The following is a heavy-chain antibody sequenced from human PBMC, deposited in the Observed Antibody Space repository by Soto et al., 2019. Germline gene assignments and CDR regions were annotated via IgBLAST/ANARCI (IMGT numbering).Heavy chain of an antibody. Sequence: EVQLVESGGGLVQPGGSLRLSCAASGFTFSDHYMDWVRQAPGKGLEWVDRTRNKANRYTTEYSASVKGRFTISRDNSQKSLYMQMNSLKTENTAVYYCAIIVVVPAALIGMDVWGQGTTVTVSS. J-gene: IGHJ6*02. CDR3: AIIVVVPAALIGMDV. CDR1: GFTFSDHY. CDR2: TRNKANRYTT. D-gene: IGHD2-2*01. V-gene: IGHV3-72*01.